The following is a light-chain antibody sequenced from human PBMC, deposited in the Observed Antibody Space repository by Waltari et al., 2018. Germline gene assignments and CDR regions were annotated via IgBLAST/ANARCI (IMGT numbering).Light chain of an antibody. V-gene: IGKV1-33*01. CDR1: QDIRKN. CDR2: DAS. Sequence: DIQMTQSPSSLSASVGERVTITCQASQDIRKNLNWFHQKPGKAPQVLIFDASNSQAAVPSRFSGSGSGTDFAFTIGSLQPEDIGTYYCQQYANRPLTFGEGPGWRSN. CDR3: QQYANRPLT. J-gene: IGKJ4*01.